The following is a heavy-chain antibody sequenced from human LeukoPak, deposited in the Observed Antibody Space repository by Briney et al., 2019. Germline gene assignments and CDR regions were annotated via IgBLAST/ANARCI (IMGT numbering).Heavy chain of an antibody. V-gene: IGHV4-59*12. CDR1: GGSISSYY. CDR2: IYYSGST. CDR3: ARDFYDILTGFSWGFDY. Sequence: SETLSLTCTVSGGSISSYYWSWIRQPPGKGLEWIGSIYYSGSTYYNPSLKSRVTISVDTSKNQFSLKLSSVTAADTAVYYCARDFYDILTGFSWGFDYWGQGTLVTVSS. J-gene: IGHJ4*02. D-gene: IGHD3-9*01.